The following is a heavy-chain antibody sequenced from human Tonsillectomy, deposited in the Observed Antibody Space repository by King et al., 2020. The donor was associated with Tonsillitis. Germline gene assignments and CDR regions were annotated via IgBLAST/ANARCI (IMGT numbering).Heavy chain of an antibody. V-gene: IGHV3-15*01. D-gene: IGHD3-10*01. Sequence: VQLVESGGGLVKPGGSLRLSCAASGFTFSNAWMSWVRQAPGKGLEWVGRIKSKTDGGTTDYAAPVKGRFTISRDDSKNTLYLQMNSLKTEDTAVYYCTTRILWFEESYFDYWGQGTLVTVSS. J-gene: IGHJ4*02. CDR3: TTRILWFEESYFDY. CDR1: GFTFSNAW. CDR2: IKSKTDGGTT.